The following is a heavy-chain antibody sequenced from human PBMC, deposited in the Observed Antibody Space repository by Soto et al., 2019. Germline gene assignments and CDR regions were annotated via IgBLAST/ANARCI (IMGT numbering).Heavy chain of an antibody. Sequence: QVQLVQSGAEVKKPGASVKVSCKASGYTFTSYYMHWVRQAPGQGLEWMGIINPSGGSTSYAQKFQGRVTMTRDTSTSTVYMELSSLRSEDTAVYYCARARITMVRGSIIKEGLGDGWGQGTTVTVSS. CDR3: ARARITMVRGSIIKEGLGDG. CDR2: INPSGGST. D-gene: IGHD3-10*01. CDR1: GYTFTSYY. J-gene: IGHJ6*02. V-gene: IGHV1-46*01.